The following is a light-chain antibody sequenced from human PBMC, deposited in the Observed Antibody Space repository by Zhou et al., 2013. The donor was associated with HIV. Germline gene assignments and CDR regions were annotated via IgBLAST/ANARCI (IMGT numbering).Light chain of an antibody. CDR3: QQYGSSPLT. V-gene: IGKV3-20*01. Sequence: EVVLTQSPTTLSLSPGERATLSCRASQGVSSNYFAWYQQKPGQAPRLLLYGASNRATGIPDRFNGSGSVTDFTLTISRLEPEDFAVYYCQQYGSSPLTFGGGTKVEIK. J-gene: IGKJ4*01. CDR2: GAS. CDR1: QGVSSNY.